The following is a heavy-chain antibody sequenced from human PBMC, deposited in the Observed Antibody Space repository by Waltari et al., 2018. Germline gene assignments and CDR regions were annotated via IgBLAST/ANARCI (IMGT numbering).Heavy chain of an antibody. CDR2: IYYSGST. V-gene: IGHV4-39*01. Sequence: QLQLQESGPGLVKPSETLSLTCTVSGGSISSSSYYWGWIRQPPGKGLEWIGSIYYSGSTNYNWSLKSRVTISVDTSKNQFSLILSSVTAADTAVYYCARLNRVTWDWFDPWGQGTLVTVSS. D-gene: IGHD1-26*01. J-gene: IGHJ5*02. CDR3: ARLNRVTWDWFDP. CDR1: GGSISSSSYY.